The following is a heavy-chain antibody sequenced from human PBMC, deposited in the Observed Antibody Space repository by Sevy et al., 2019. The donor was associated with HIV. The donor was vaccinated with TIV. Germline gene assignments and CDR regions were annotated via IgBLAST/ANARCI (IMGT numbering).Heavy chain of an antibody. J-gene: IGHJ4*02. Sequence: SETLSLTCAVYGGSFNGYYWSWIRQPPGKGLEWIGEINHSGSTNYNPSLKSRVTISVDTSKNQFSLKLSSVTAADTAVYYCARNLDTFDYWGQGTLVTVSS. CDR3: ARNLDTFDY. CDR1: GGSFNGYY. CDR2: INHSGST. D-gene: IGHD5-18*01. V-gene: IGHV4-34*01.